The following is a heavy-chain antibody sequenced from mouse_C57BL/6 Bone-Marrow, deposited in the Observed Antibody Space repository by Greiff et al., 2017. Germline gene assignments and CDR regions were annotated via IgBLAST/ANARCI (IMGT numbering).Heavy chain of an antibody. CDR1: GYTFTSYW. CDR2: IDPSDSYT. Sequence: QVQLQQPGAELVRPGTSVKLSCKASGYTFTSYWMHWVKQRPGQGLEWIGVIDPSDSYTNYNQKFKGKATLTVDTSSSTSYMQLSCLTSEDSAVYYCARGAVRTWFAYWGQGTLVTVSA. CDR3: ARGAVRTWFAY. J-gene: IGHJ3*01. D-gene: IGHD1-1*01. V-gene: IGHV1-59*01.